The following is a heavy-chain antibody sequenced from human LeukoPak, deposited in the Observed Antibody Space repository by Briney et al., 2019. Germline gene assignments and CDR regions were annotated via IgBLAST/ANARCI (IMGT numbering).Heavy chain of an antibody. J-gene: IGHJ4*02. D-gene: IGHD2-15*01. V-gene: IGHV3-30*03. CDR1: GFTFSSYG. CDR3: ARDLGGAADY. CDR2: ISYDGSNK. Sequence: GGSLRLSCAASGFTFSSYGMHWVRQAPGKGLEWVAVISYDGSNKYYADSVKGRFTISRDNSKNTLYLQMNSLRAEDTAVYYCARDLGGAADYWGQETLVTVSS.